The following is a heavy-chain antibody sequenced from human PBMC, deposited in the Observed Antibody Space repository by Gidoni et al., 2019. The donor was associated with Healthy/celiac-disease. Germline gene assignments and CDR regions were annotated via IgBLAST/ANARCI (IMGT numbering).Heavy chain of an antibody. CDR1: GCTFSDYY. CDR3: ARDVYGDYVLDY. Sequence: SCAASGCTFSDYYMSWIRQAPGKGLEWVSYISSSGSTIYYADSVKGRFTISRDNAKNSLYLQMNSLRAEDTAVYYCARDVYGDYVLDYWGQGTLVTVSS. CDR2: ISSSGSTI. V-gene: IGHV3-11*01. J-gene: IGHJ4*02. D-gene: IGHD4-17*01.